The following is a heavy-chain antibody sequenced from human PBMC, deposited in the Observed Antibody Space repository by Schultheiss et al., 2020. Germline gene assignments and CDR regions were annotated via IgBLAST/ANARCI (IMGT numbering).Heavy chain of an antibody. CDR1: GFTFSSYG. V-gene: IGHV3-30*03. J-gene: IGHJ4*02. Sequence: GGSLRLSCAASGFTFSSYGMHWVRQAPGKGLEWVAVISYDGSNKYYADSVKGRFTISRDNSKNTLYLQMNSLRAEDTAVYYCARGKLSLNDWGQGTLVTVSS. D-gene: IGHD1-7*01. CDR2: ISYDGSNK. CDR3: ARGKLSLND.